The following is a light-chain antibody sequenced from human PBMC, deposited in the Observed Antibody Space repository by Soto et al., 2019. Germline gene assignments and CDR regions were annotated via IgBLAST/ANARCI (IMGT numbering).Light chain of an antibody. J-gene: IGKJ5*01. Sequence: IVLTQSPATLSLSPGERANLSCRASQNVHSDLAWYQQKTGQAPRLLIHAASSSTTGIPKRFSGSGNGKNFTLTISSLEPEDSAVYYCQQRTNWPTSTFGQGTRLEIK. V-gene: IGKV3-11*01. CDR3: QQRTNWPTST. CDR2: AAS. CDR1: QNVHSD.